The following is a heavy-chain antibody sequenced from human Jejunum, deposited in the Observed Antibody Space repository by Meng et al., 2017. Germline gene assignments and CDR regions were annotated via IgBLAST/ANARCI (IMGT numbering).Heavy chain of an antibody. V-gene: IGHV3-11*01. J-gene: IGHJ5*02. D-gene: IGHD3-16*01. CDR1: GFSVSDFD. CDR2: ISGRSSAI. Sequence: VQLSEPGGGLVKPGVSLRLSCEASGFSVSDFDMTWIRQAPGKGLEWVAYISGRSSAIYYADSVRGRFTISRDNAENSVYLQMNSLRAEDTAVYYCARDHLPFGWFDPWGQGTLVTVSS. CDR3: ARDHLPFGWFDP.